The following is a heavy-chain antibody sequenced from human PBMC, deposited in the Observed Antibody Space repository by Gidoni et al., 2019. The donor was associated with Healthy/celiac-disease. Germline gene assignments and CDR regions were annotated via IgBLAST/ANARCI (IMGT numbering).Heavy chain of an antibody. Sequence: QLQLQESGPGLVKPSETLSLTCTVSGGSISSSSYYWGWIRQPPGKGLEWIGSIYYSGSTYYNPSLKSRVTISVDTSKNQFSLKLSSVTAADTAVYYCARLNVWFGELFGMDVWGQGTTVTVSS. V-gene: IGHV4-39*01. D-gene: IGHD3-10*01. CDR1: GGSISSSSYY. CDR2: IYYSGST. J-gene: IGHJ6*02. CDR3: ARLNVWFGELFGMDV.